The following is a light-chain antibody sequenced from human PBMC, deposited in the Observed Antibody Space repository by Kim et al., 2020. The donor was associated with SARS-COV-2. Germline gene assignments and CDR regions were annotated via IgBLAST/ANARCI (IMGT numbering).Light chain of an antibody. CDR3: SSYTSSSTLV. Sequence: GQAITISCTGASSDVGGYNYVSWYQQHPGKAPKLMIYDVSNRPSGVSNRFSGSKSGNTASLTISGLQAEDEADYYCSSYTSSSTLVFGTGTKVTVL. CDR2: DVS. J-gene: IGLJ1*01. CDR1: SSDVGGYNY. V-gene: IGLV2-14*03.